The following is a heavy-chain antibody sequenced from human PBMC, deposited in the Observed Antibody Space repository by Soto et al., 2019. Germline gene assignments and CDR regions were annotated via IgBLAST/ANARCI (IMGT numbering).Heavy chain of an antibody. CDR3: AKEYEYSRAWEQIDY. CDR1: GFTFSSYA. D-gene: IGHD6-19*01. V-gene: IGHV3-23*01. J-gene: IGHJ4*02. CDR2: IGGSGVST. Sequence: EVQLLESGGGLVQPGGSLRLSCAASGFTFSSYAMSWVRQAPGKGLEWVSAIGGSGVSTYYADSAKGRFTINRDNSKNNRDQQMNRPRAEDTAVYYVAKEYEYSRAWEQIDYWGQGTLVTVSS.